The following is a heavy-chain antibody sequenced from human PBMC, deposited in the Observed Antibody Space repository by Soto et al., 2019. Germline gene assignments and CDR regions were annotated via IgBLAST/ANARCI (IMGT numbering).Heavy chain of an antibody. CDR2: ISYSGST. CDR1: GGSISSINYY. D-gene: IGHD2-8*01. V-gene: IGHV4-31*03. J-gene: IGHJ3*01. CDR3: ARSAQWDGFDP. Sequence: QVQLQESGPGLVKPSQTLSLTCTVSGGSISSINYYWSWIRQHPEKGLEWIGYISYSGSTFYNSSLKSRVTISIDPSKNQFSLKLTSVTAADTAIYYCARSAQWDGFDPWGQGTMVTVSS.